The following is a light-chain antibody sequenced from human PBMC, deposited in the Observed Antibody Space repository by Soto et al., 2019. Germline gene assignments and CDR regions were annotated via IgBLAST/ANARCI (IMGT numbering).Light chain of an antibody. J-gene: IGLJ3*02. CDR3: ISYLTSTSTHWV. Sequence: QSVLTQPASVSGSPGQSITISCIATNTDVGGYDRVSWYQHHPGKAPKMLIFEVYNRPSGVSDRFSGSKSGDTASLTISVLQAEDEDEYYCISYLTSTSTHWVFGGGTKLTVL. CDR1: NTDVGGYDR. CDR2: EVY. V-gene: IGLV2-14*01.